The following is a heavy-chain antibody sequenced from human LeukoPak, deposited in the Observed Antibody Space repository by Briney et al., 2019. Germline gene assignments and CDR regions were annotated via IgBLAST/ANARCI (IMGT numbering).Heavy chain of an antibody. J-gene: IGHJ4*02. CDR1: GVSISSGGYY. V-gene: IGHV4-30-2*01. CDR3: ARGGYSNFY. Sequence: PSETLSLTCTVSGVSISSGGYYWSCIRQPPGKGLEWIGYIYHSGSTYYNPSLKSRVTISVDRSKNQFSLKLSSVTAADTAVYYCARGGYSNFYWGQGTLVTVSS. D-gene: IGHD4-11*01. CDR2: IYHSGST.